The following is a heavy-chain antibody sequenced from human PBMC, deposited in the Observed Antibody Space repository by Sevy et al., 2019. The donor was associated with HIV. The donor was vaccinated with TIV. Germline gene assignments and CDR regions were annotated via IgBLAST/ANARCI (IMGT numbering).Heavy chain of an antibody. D-gene: IGHD3-22*01. CDR2: IKQDGSEK. Sequence: GGSLRLSCAASGFTFSSYWMSWVRQAPGKGLEWVANIKQDGSEKYYVDSVKGRFTISRDNAKNSLYLQMNSLRAEDTAVYYCARDYYYDSSGYSDYWGQGTLVTVSS. CDR3: ARDYYYDSSGYSDY. V-gene: IGHV3-7*01. J-gene: IGHJ4*02. CDR1: GFTFSSYW.